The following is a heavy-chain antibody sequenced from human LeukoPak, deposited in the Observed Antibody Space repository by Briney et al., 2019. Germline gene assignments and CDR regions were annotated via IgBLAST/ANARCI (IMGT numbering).Heavy chain of an antibody. CDR1: GFTFSDYY. CDR3: AREPVGATVHYYYMDV. CDR2: ISSSGSTI. D-gene: IGHD1-26*01. J-gene: IGHJ6*03. Sequence: PGGSLRLSCAASGFTFSDYYMSWIRQAPGKGLEWVSYISSSGSTIYYADSVKGRFTISRDNAKNSLYLQMNSLRVDDTAVYYCAREPVGATVHYYYMDVWGKGTTVTVSS. V-gene: IGHV3-11*04.